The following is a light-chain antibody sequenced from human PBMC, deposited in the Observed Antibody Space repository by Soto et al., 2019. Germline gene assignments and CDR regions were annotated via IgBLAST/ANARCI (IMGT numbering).Light chain of an antibody. V-gene: IGLV2-8*01. J-gene: IGLJ2*01. CDR2: EVS. CDR1: SSDVGGYNY. CDR3: SSYAGSNSLVV. Sequence: QSALTQPPSASGSPGQSVTISCTGTSSDVGGYNYVSWYQQHPGNTPKLMIYEVSKRPSGVPDRFSGSKSGNTASLTVSGLQAEDEADYDCSSYAGSNSLVVFGGGTKLTVL.